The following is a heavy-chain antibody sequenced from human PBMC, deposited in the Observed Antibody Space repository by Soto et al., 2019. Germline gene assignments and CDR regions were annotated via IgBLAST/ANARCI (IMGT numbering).Heavy chain of an antibody. CDR2: INHSGST. CDR3: ARAHPKYCSGGSCYGYYYMDV. Sequence: PSETLSLTCAVYGGSFSGYYWSWIRQPPGKGLEWIGEINHSGSTNYNPSLKSRVTISVDTSKNQFSLKLSSVTAADTAVYYCARAHPKYCSGGSCYGYYYMDVWGKGTTVTVSS. V-gene: IGHV4-34*01. CDR1: GGSFSGYY. J-gene: IGHJ6*03. D-gene: IGHD2-15*01.